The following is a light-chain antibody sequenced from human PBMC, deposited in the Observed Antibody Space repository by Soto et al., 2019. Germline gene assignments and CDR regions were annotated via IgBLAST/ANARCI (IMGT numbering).Light chain of an antibody. CDR1: QIFLYSSNNKNY. Sequence: DIVRTQSPDSLAVSLGERATINCKSSQIFLYSSNNKNYLAWYQQKPGQPPKLLIYWASNRESGVPDRLSGSGSGTDFTLTTSSLQAEDVAVYYCQQYYSTPWTFGQGTKVDIK. J-gene: IGKJ1*01. CDR2: WAS. CDR3: QQYYSTPWT. V-gene: IGKV4-1*01.